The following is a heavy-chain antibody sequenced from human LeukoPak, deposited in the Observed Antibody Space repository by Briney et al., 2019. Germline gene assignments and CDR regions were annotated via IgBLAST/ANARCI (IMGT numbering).Heavy chain of an antibody. V-gene: IGHV4-39*07. Sequence: SETLSLTCTVSGGSISSSSYYWGWIRQPPGKGLEWIGNIYYSGSPYYKPSLKSRVTMSLDTSKNQFSLKLSSVTAADTAVYYCAKMSTAEVYFDYWGQGTLVTVSS. CDR1: GGSISSSSYY. CDR3: AKMSTAEVYFDY. J-gene: IGHJ4*02. D-gene: IGHD5-24*01. CDR2: IYYSGSP.